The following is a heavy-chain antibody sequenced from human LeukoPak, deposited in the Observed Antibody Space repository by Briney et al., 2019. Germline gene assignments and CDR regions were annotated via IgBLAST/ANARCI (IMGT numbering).Heavy chain of an antibody. CDR1: GFTFSDYY. CDR3: VKDLWRYSYYYYMDV. Sequence: GGSLRLSCAASGFTFSDYYMSWIRQAPGKGLEWVSYISSSSSTIYYADSVKGRFTISRDNSKNTLYLQMNSLRAEDTAVYYCVKDLWRYSYYYYMDVWGKGTTVTVSS. CDR2: ISSSSSTI. V-gene: IGHV3-11*04. J-gene: IGHJ6*03. D-gene: IGHD3-16*01.